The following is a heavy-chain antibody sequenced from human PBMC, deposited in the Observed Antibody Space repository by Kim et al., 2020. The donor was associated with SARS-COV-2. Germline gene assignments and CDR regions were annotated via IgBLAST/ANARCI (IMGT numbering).Heavy chain of an antibody. J-gene: IGHJ4*02. CDR3: AKADVDY. CDR2: DGSNK. Sequence: DGSNKYYADSVKGRFTISRDNSKNTLYLQMNSLRAEDTAVYYCAKADVDYWGQGTLVTVSS. V-gene: IGHV3-30*02.